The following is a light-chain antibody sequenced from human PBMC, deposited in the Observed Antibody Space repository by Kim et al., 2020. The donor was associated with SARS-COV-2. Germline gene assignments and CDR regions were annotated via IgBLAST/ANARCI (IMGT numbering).Light chain of an antibody. CDR2: GNN. V-gene: IGLV1-40*01. Sequence: QRVTISCTGSISNIGAGYAVHWYQQLPATAPKLLIYGNNNRPSGVPDRFSGSKSDTSASLAITGLQAEDEADYYCQSYDNSLSGYVFGSGTKVTVL. CDR3: QSYDNSLSGYV. J-gene: IGLJ1*01. CDR1: ISNIGAGYA.